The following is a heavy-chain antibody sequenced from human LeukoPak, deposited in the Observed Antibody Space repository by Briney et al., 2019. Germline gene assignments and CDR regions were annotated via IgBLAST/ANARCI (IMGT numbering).Heavy chain of an antibody. CDR1: GFTFSSYG. CDR2: ISYDGSNK. Sequence: HPGRSLRLSCAASGFTFSSYGMHWVRQAPGKGLEWVAVISYDGSNKYYADSVKGRFTISRDNSKNTLYLQMNSLRAEDTAVYYCARGGYYDFWSGYRWWGQGTLVTVSS. V-gene: IGHV3-30*03. CDR3: ARGGYYDFWSGYRW. D-gene: IGHD3-3*01. J-gene: IGHJ4*02.